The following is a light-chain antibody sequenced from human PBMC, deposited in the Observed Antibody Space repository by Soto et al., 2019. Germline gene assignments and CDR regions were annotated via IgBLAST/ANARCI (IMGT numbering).Light chain of an antibody. CDR2: GNS. Sequence: QSVLTQPPSVSGAPGQRVTISCTGSSSNIGAGYVHWYQQLTGTAPKLLIYGNSNRPSGVPDRFSGSKSGTSASLAITVLQAEDEADYYCQSYDSSLSGSVFGGGTKLTVL. CDR1: SSNIGAGY. V-gene: IGLV1-40*01. CDR3: QSYDSSLSGSV. J-gene: IGLJ3*02.